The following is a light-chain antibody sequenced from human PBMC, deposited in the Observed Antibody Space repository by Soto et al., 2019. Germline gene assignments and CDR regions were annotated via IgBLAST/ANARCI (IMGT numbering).Light chain of an antibody. CDR3: QQYGSSAPIT. V-gene: IGKV3-20*01. CDR2: GAS. Sequence: EIVLTQSPGTLSLSPGERATLSCRASQSVSSSYLAWYQQKPGQAPRLLIHGASIRATGIPDRFSGSGSETNYTLTISRLQPDDVALYYCQQYGSSAPITFGQGTRLEIK. J-gene: IGKJ5*01. CDR1: QSVSSSY.